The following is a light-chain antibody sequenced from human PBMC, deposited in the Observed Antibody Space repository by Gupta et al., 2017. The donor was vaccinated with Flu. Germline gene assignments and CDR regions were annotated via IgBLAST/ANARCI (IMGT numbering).Light chain of an antibody. J-gene: IGKJ4*01. Sequence: ELHITQYPATLSVSPGESATLSCRASQSISRSLAWYQQKPGQAPRLLIYGASTRASGVPARFSSSVSGSEFTLAIGSLQSEDSAVYYCQQYNNWPPLTFGGGTKVEIK. CDR2: GAS. CDR3: QQYNNWPPLT. V-gene: IGKV3-15*01. CDR1: QSISRS.